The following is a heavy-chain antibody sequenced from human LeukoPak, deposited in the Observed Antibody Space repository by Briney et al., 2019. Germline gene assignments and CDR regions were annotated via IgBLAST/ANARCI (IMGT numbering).Heavy chain of an antibody. D-gene: IGHD6-13*01. CDR2: ISGSGGIT. CDR3: AKDSSSWYKDWFDP. CDR1: GFTFSSYA. J-gene: IGHJ5*02. Sequence: GGSLRLSCAASGFTFSSYAMSCVRQAPGKGLEWVSGISGSGGITYYADSVKGRFTISRDNSKNTLYLQMNSLRAEDTAVYYCAKDSSSWYKDWFDPWGQGALVTVSS. V-gene: IGHV3-23*01.